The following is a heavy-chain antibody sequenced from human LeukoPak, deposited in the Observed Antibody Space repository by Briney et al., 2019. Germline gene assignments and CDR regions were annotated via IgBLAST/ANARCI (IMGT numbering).Heavy chain of an antibody. Sequence: ASVKVSRKACGYTLTSYYMHWVRHAPGKGLEWVGIITHRGGSTRCAQKLQGSVTMPRDMPARTVHMAQSSLRSEHTAVLYCARDKSIATAGTSGSEDYFDYWGQGTLVTVSS. V-gene: IGHV1-46*01. CDR1: GYTLTSYY. D-gene: IGHD6-13*01. J-gene: IGHJ4*02. CDR2: ITHRGGST. CDR3: ARDKSIATAGTSGSEDYFDY.